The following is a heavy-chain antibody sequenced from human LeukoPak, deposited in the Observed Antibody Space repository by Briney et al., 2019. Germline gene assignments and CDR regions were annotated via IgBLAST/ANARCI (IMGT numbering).Heavy chain of an antibody. CDR1: GYTFTGYY. V-gene: IGHV1-2*02. D-gene: IGHD2-2*01. J-gene: IGHJ5*02. Sequence: ASVKVSCKASGYTFTGYYMHWVRQAPGQGLEWMGWINPNSGGTNYAQKFQGRVTMTRGTSISTAYMELSRLRSDDTAVYYCARDRGLRPLGYCSSTSCYFAGDSLDPWGQGTLVTVSS. CDR2: INPNSGGT. CDR3: ARDRGLRPLGYCSSTSCYFAGDSLDP.